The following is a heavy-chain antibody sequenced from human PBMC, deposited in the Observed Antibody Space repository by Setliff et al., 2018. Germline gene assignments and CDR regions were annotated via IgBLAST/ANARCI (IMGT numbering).Heavy chain of an antibody. CDR1: GYTFTSYA. Sequence: VKVSCKASGYTFTSYAMNWVRQAPGQGLEWMGWMNPNSGNTGYAQKFQGRVTMTRNTSISTAYMELSSLRSEDTAVYYCARGDSSYYFDYWGQGTLVTVSS. CDR2: MNPNSGNT. V-gene: IGHV1-8*02. CDR3: ARGDSSYYFDY. J-gene: IGHJ4*02. D-gene: IGHD6-6*01.